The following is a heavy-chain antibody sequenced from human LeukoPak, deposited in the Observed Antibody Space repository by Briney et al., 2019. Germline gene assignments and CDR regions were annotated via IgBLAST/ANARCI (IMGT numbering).Heavy chain of an antibody. V-gene: IGHV1-46*01. Sequence: ASVKVSCKASGHMFSNYYIHWVRQAPGKGLEWTGMINPSSGSTAYAQKFQGRLTMTRDTSTSTVYMELSSLKSEDTAVYYCAREAQYYLDYWGQGTRVTVSS. D-gene: IGHD4-11*01. CDR1: GHMFSNYY. CDR3: AREAQYYLDY. J-gene: IGHJ4*02. CDR2: INPSSGST.